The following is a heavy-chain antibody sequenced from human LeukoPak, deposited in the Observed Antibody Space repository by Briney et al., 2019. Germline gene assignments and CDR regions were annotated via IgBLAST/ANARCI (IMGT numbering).Heavy chain of an antibody. J-gene: IGHJ4*02. D-gene: IGHD5-24*01. CDR3: AKDRWGEMATIPLLDY. V-gene: IGHV3-23*01. Sequence: PGGSLRLSCAASGFTFSSYGMSWVRQAPGKGLEWVSAISGSGGSTYYADSVKDRFTISRDNSKNTLYLQMNSLRAEDTAVYYCAKDRWGEMATIPLLDYWGQGTLVTVSS. CDR2: ISGSGGST. CDR1: GFTFSSYG.